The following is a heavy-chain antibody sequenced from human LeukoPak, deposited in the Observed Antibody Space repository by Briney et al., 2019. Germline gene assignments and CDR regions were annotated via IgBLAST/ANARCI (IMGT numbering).Heavy chain of an antibody. CDR3: ASARYSSGWPYT. Sequence: SETLSLTCTVSGASITRDYWTCIRQSPGKGLEWVGYIYSGGSTKYNPSLKSRLTLSVDTSRNRFSLKLSSVTAADTAVYYCASARYSSGWPYTWGRGTLVTVSS. J-gene: IGHJ4*02. CDR2: IYSGGST. V-gene: IGHV4-59*08. CDR1: GASITRDY. D-gene: IGHD6-19*01.